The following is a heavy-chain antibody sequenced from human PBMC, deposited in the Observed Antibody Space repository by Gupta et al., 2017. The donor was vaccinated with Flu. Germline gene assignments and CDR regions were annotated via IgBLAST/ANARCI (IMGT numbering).Heavy chain of an antibody. D-gene: IGHD2-21*01. CDR2: INPNSGDT. CDR3: ARGGLVVRTRNYYYYGMDV. V-gene: IGHV1-2*02. Sequence: QVQLVQSGAEVKKPGASVKVSCKASGYTFTGYYMHWVRQAPGQGLEWMGWINPNSGDTNYAQKFQGRVTMTRATSSSTAYMELSRLRSDDTAVYYCARGGLVVRTRNYYYYGMDVWGQGTTVTVSS. CDR1: GYTFTGYY. J-gene: IGHJ6*02.